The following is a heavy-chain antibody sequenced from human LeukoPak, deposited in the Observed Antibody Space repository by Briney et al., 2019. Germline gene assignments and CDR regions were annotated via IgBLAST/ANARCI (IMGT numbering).Heavy chain of an antibody. J-gene: IGHJ5*02. V-gene: IGHV3-7*01. Sequence: PGGSLTLSCAASGFNFRTYWMSWVRQAPGKGLEWVANIRQDGGKKFYVDSVKGRFTISRDNAKNTLFLQMNSLRAEDTAVYYCARNHQSSRDIVLRVDPWGQGTLVTVSS. CDR1: GFNFRTYW. CDR2: IRQDGGKK. D-gene: IGHD2-8*01. CDR3: ARNHQSSRDIVLRVDP.